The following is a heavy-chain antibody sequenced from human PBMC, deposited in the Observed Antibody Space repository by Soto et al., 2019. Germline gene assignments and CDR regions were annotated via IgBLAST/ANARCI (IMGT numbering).Heavy chain of an antibody. D-gene: IGHD6-6*01. CDR1: RFTFSSYS. CDR3: ASRHSSSSSNDY. V-gene: IGHV3-21*01. CDR2: ISSSSSYI. Sequence: EVQLVESGGGLVKPGGSLRLSCAASRFTFSSYSMNWVRQAPGKGLEWVSYISSSSSYIYYADSVKGRFTISRDNAKNSLYRQMNSLRAEDTAVYYCASRHSSSSSNDYWGQGTLVTVSS. J-gene: IGHJ4*02.